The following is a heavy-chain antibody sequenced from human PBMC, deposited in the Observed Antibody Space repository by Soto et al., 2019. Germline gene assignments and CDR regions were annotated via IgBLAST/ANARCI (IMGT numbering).Heavy chain of an antibody. CDR3: AKDIPSGWNWVNP. CDR1: GFTFSSYG. CDR2: ISYDGSNK. V-gene: IGHV3-30*18. Sequence: SLRLSCAASGFTFSSYGMHWVRQAPGKGLEWVAVISYDGSNKYYADSVKGRFTISKDNSKNTLYLKMNSMRAEDTAVYYCAKDIPSGWNWVNPWRQGTQVIFSS. J-gene: IGHJ5*02. D-gene: IGHD6-19*01.